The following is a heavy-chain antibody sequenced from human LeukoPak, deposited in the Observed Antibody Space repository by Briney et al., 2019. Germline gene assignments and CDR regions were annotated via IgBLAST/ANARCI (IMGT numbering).Heavy chain of an antibody. V-gene: IGHV4-59*01. Sequence: SETLSLTCTVSGGSISSYYWSWIRQPPGKGLEWIGYIYYSGSTNYNPSLKSRVTISVDTSKNQFSLKLSSVTAADTAVYYCARTNDGDYYYGVDVWGQGTTATVSS. J-gene: IGHJ6*02. CDR2: IYYSGST. CDR3: ARTNDGDYYYGVDV. CDR1: GGSISSYY. D-gene: IGHD1-1*01.